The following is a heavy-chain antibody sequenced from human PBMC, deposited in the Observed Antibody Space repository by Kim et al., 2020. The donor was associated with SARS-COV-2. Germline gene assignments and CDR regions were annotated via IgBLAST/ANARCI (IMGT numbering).Heavy chain of an antibody. CDR2: ISAYKGTT. CDR1: GYIFTNYG. J-gene: IGHJ4*01. Sequence: ASVKVSCKTSGYIFTNYGISWVRQAPGQGLEWMGWISAYKGTTNYAQNLQGRLTMTTDPSTSTAYMELRSLRSDDTAVYFCARDHSNYDFWSGYLVDYWG. V-gene: IGHV1-18*01. CDR3: ARDHSNYDFWSGYLVDY. D-gene: IGHD3-3*01.